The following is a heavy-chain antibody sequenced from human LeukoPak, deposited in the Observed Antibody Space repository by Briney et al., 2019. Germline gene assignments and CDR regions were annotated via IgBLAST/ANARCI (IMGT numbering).Heavy chain of an antibody. V-gene: IGHV1-46*01. CDR1: GYTFTSYY. D-gene: IGHD6-19*01. Sequence: GASVKASCKASGYTFTSYYMHWVRQAPGQGLEWMGIINPSGGSTSYAQKFQGRVTMTRDTSTSTVYMELSSLRSEDTAVYYCATYSSGWYDGDNDAFDIWGQGTVVTVSS. CDR2: INPSGGST. J-gene: IGHJ3*02. CDR3: ATYSSGWYDGDNDAFDI.